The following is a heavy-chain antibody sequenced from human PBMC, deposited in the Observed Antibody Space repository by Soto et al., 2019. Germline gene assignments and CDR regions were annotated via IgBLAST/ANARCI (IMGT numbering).Heavy chain of an antibody. CDR3: ARAHAPTLPFDY. CDR2: IFHTGNA. CDR1: GGSIRNVY. J-gene: IGHJ4*01. V-gene: IGHV4-59*01. Sequence: SETLSLTCTVSGGSIRNVYWSWIRQAPGKGLEWIGFIFHTGNAKYNPSLKSRVTISVDTSKNQFSLSLDSVTAADTAVYFCARAHAPTLPFDYWGQGTLVTVSS. D-gene: IGHD2-15*01.